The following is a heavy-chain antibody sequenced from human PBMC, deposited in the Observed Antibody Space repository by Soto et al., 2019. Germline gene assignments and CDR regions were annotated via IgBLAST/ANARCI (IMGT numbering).Heavy chain of an antibody. J-gene: IGHJ4*02. V-gene: IGHV4-59*01. D-gene: IGHD6-13*01. CDR1: GGSISSYY. Sequence: ASETLSLTCTVSGGSISSYYWSWIRQPPGKGLEWIGYIYYSGSTNYNPSLKSRVTISVDTSKNQFSLKLSSVTAADTAVYYCARVTAAALLYYFDYWGQGTPVTVSS. CDR3: ARVTAAALLYYFDY. CDR2: IYYSGST.